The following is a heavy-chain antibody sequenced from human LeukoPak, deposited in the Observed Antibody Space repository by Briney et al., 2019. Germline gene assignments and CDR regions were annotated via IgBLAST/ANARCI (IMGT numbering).Heavy chain of an antibody. J-gene: IGHJ4*02. CDR1: GGSISSGGYY. D-gene: IGHD5-18*01. V-gene: IGHV4-31*03. CDR2: IYYSGST. CDR3: ARVPLDSYGFFYFDY. Sequence: SQTLSLTCTVSGGSISSGGYYWSWIRQHPGKGLEWIGYIYYSGSTYYNPSLKSRVTISVDTSKNQFSLKLSSVTAADTAVYYCARVPLDSYGFFYFDYWGQGTLVTVSS.